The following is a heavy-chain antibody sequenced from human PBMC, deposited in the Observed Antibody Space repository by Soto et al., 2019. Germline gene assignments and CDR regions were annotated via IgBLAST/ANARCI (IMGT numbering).Heavy chain of an antibody. D-gene: IGHD2-2*01. CDR1: GYTGTSYA. CDR2: IIPIFGTA. J-gene: IGHJ6*02. Sequence: SVKAACKASGYTGTSYAISSVRHAPEQGLEGMGGIIPIFGTANYAQQFQGRVTITADESTSTAYMEVSRLRSDDTAVYSCAREDRDRETGLVPADIDGMDVWGQGTTVTVSS. CDR3: AREDRDRETGLVPADIDGMDV. V-gene: IGHV1-69*13.